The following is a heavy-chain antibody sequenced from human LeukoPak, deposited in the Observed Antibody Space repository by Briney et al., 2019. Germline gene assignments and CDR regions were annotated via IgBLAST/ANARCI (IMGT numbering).Heavy chain of an antibody. CDR1: GFTFSSYG. D-gene: IGHD2-21*01. CDR2: IRYDGSNK. J-gene: IGHJ4*02. Sequence: GGSLRLSCAASGFTFSSYGMHWVRQAPGKGLEWVAFIRYDGSNKYYADSVKGRFTISRDNSKNTLYLQMNSLRAEDTAVYYCATYSYCGGDCSLPFDYWGQGTLVIVSS. CDR3: ATYSYCGGDCSLPFDY. V-gene: IGHV3-30*02.